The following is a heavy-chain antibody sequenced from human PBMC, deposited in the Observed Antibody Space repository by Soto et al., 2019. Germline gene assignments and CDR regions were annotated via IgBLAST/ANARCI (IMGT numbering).Heavy chain of an antibody. V-gene: IGHV4-34*01. CDR3: ASEGEQWLAHNWFDP. Sequence: QVQLQQWGAGLLKPSETLSLTCAVYGGSFSGYYWSWIRQPPGKGLEWIGEINHSGSTNYNPSLKSRVTISVDTSKNQFSLKLSSVTAADTAVYYCASEGEQWLAHNWFDPWGQGTLVTVSS. CDR2: INHSGST. D-gene: IGHD6-19*01. J-gene: IGHJ5*02. CDR1: GGSFSGYY.